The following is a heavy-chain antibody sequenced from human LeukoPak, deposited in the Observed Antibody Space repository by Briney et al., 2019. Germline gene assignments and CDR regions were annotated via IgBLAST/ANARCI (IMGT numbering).Heavy chain of an antibody. CDR1: GYTFTGYY. CDR3: ARAESVVPAAMDWFDP. CDR2: INPNSGGT. V-gene: IGHV1-2*02. Sequence: ASVKVSCKASGYTFTGYYMHWVRQAPGQGLEWMGWINPNSGGTNYAQKFQGRVTMTRDTSLSTAYTGLSRLRADDTAVYYCARAESVVPAAMDWFDPWGQGTLVTVSS. D-gene: IGHD2-2*01. J-gene: IGHJ5*02.